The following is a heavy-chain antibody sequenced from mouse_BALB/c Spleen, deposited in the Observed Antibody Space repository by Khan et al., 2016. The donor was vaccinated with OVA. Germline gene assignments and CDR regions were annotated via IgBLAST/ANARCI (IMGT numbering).Heavy chain of an antibody. J-gene: IGHJ4*01. D-gene: IGHD2-1*01. Sequence: QVQLKQSGPGLVQPSQSLSITCTVSGFSLTSYGVHWVRQSPGKGLEWLGVIWSGGSTDYNAAFISRLSISKDNSKSQVFFKMNSLQANDTAIYYCAIMVITTREYYYAMDCWGQGTSVTVSS. CDR1: GFSLTSYG. CDR3: AIMVITTREYYYAMDC. CDR2: IWSGGST. V-gene: IGHV2-2*02.